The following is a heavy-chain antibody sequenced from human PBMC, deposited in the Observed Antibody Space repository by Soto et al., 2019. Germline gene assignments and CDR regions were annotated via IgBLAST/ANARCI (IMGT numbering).Heavy chain of an antibody. V-gene: IGHV4-59*01. CDR1: GGSISSYY. Sequence: PSETLSLTCTVSGGSISSYYWSWIRQPPGKGLEWIGYIYYSGSTNYNPSLKSRVTISVDTSKNQFSLKLSSVTAADTAVYYCAREPAYYDILTGYYNNYYYGMDVWGQGTTVTVSS. D-gene: IGHD3-9*01. J-gene: IGHJ6*02. CDR2: IYYSGST. CDR3: AREPAYYDILTGYYNNYYYGMDV.